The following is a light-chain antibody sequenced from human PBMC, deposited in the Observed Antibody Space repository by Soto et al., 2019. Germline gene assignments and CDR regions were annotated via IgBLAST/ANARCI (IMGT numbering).Light chain of an antibody. CDR2: GAS. J-gene: IGKJ5*01. CDR3: QQYEKWPPSIT. V-gene: IGKV3-15*01. CDR1: QPLNKN. Sequence: EIVMTQSPATLSVSPGDRATLSCRAGQPLNKNVAWYQHKPGQAPRLLIYGASTRATGISARFSGSGSGTEFTLTISSLQSEDFAVYYCQQYEKWPPSITFGQGTRLEIK.